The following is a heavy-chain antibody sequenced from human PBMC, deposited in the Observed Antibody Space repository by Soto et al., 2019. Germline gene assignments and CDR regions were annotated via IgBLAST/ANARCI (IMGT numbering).Heavy chain of an antibody. Sequence: QVQLVQSGAEVKKPGASVKVSCKASGYTFTSYGISWVRQAPGQGLEWMGWISAYNGNTNYAQKLQGRVTMTTDTSTSTAYRELRSLRSDDTAVYYCARDSGYYYGSGSYPYYYGMEVWGQGTTVTVSS. V-gene: IGHV1-18*01. CDR2: ISAYNGNT. CDR1: GYTFTSYG. D-gene: IGHD3-10*01. J-gene: IGHJ6*02. CDR3: ARDSGYYYGSGSYPYYYGMEV.